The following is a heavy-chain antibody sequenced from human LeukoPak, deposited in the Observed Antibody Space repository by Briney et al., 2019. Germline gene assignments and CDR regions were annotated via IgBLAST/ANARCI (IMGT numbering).Heavy chain of an antibody. CDR1: GFTSSDYY. J-gene: IGHJ3*02. CDR2: IWYDGSNK. V-gene: IGHV3-33*08. Sequence: PGGSLRLSCAASGFTSSDYYMSWIRQAPGKGLEWVAVIWYDGSNKYYADSVKGRFTISRDNSKNTVYLQMNSLRAEDTAVYYCARGLRNTDTFDIWGQGTMVTVSS. CDR3: ARGLRNTDTFDI.